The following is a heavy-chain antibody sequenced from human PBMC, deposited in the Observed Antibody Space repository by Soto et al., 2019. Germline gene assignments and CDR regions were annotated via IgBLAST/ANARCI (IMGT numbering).Heavy chain of an antibody. D-gene: IGHD5-18*01. CDR3: AGQVDTTYTYNY. J-gene: IGHJ4*02. CDR2: IYHSGST. CDR1: GGSISSNNW. Sequence: QVQLQESGPGLVKPSGTLSLTCAVSGGSISSNNWWSWVRQPPGKGLEWIGEIYHSGSTNYNPSLKGRVTVAVDKSQSQFSLSLGSLTAADTAVYYCAGQVDTTYTYNYWGQGTLVTVSS. V-gene: IGHV4-4*02.